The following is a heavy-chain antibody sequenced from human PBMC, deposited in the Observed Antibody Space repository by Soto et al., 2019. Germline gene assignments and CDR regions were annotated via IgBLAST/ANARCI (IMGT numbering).Heavy chain of an antibody. J-gene: IGHJ3*02. CDR1: GFTFSSYE. CDR2: VSSSGSTI. CDR3: ARGLGTMVRGVIIRAFDI. D-gene: IGHD3-10*01. V-gene: IGHV3-48*03. Sequence: GESLKISCAASGFTFSSYEMNWVRQAPGKGLEWVSSVSSSGSTIDYADSVKGRFTISRDNAKNSLYLQMNSLRAEDTAVYYCARGLGTMVRGVIIRAFDIWGQGTMVTVSS.